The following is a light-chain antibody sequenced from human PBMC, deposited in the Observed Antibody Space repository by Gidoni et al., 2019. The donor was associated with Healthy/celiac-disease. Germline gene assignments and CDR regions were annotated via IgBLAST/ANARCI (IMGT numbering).Light chain of an antibody. CDR3: QSYDSSLSGSYV. Sequence: QSVLTPPPSVSVAPGQRVTISCTGSSSNIGAGYDVHWYQQLPGTAPKLLIYGNSNRPSGVPDRFSGSKSGTSAYLAITGLQAEDEADYYCQSYDSSLSGSYVFGTGTKVTVL. CDR1: SSNIGAGYD. V-gene: IGLV1-40*01. CDR2: GNS. J-gene: IGLJ1*01.